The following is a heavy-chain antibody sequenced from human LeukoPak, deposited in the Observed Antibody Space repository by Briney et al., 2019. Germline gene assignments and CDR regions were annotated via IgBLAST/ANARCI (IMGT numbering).Heavy chain of an antibody. CDR3: ARRELLSTPDAFDI. J-gene: IGHJ3*02. CDR2: IYTSGST. Sequence: SETLSLTCTVSGCSISSYDWSWIRQPAGKGLEWIGRIYTSGSTNYNPSLKSRVTLSVDTSKNQFSLKVSSVTAADTAVYYCARRELLSTPDAFDIWGQGTVVTVSS. D-gene: IGHD3-10*01. CDR1: GCSISSYD. V-gene: IGHV4-4*07.